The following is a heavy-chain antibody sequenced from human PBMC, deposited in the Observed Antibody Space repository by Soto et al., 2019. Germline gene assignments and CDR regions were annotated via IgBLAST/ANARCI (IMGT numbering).Heavy chain of an antibody. J-gene: IGHJ4*02. CDR2: ISGCGHNI. CDR1: EFTFSQYY. V-gene: IGHV3-11*01. Sequence: VQLVDPGGSLVTPGGPLSLSCMASEFTFSQYYLSWNRQSPGKRMEWLSYISGCGHNIYYADSVKARFTISRDNDKKTRYLLVISLRADDTSVDYWVSRLCDSHNSALSFGYWVQGPQVTVS. D-gene: IGHD3-16*01. CDR3: VSRLCDSHNSALSFGY.